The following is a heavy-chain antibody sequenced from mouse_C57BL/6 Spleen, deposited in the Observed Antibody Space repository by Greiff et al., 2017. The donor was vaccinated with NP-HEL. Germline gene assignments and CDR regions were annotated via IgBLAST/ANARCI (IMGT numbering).Heavy chain of an antibody. Sequence: QVQLQQPGTELVKPGASVKLSCKASGYTFTSYWMHWVKQRPGQGLEWIGNINPSNGGTNYNEKFKSKATLTVDKSSSPAYVQLSSLTSEDSAVYYCARGIYYDLTGFAYWGQGTLVTVSA. CDR1: GYTFTSYW. CDR2: INPSNGGT. J-gene: IGHJ3*01. CDR3: ARGIYYDLTGFAY. D-gene: IGHD2-4*01. V-gene: IGHV1-53*01.